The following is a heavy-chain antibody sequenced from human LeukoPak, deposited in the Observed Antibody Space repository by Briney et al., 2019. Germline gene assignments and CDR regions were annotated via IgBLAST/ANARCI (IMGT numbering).Heavy chain of an antibody. D-gene: IGHD5-12*01. CDR3: ARAPGYSGYDLDFDY. CDR2: INPNSGGT. V-gene: IGHV1-2*02. J-gene: IGHJ4*02. Sequence: ASVKVSCKASGYTFTGYYMHWVRQAPGQGLEWMGWINPNSGGTNYAQKFQGRVTMTRDTSISTAYMELSRLRSDDTAVYYCARAPGYSGYDLDFDYWGQGTLVTVSS. CDR1: GYTFTGYY.